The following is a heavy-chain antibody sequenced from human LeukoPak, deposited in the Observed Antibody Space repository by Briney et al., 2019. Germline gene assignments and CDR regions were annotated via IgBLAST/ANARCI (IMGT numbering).Heavy chain of an antibody. CDR1: GFTFSGFA. V-gene: IGHV3-23*01. Sequence: GGSLRLSCAASGFTFSGFAMSWVRQAPGKGLEWVSSISGSATNTYYADSVKGRFTISRDKSKNTLDLQMNSLRAEDTAVYYCAKARYYDSSGPFDYWGQGTLVTVSS. D-gene: IGHD3-22*01. J-gene: IGHJ4*02. CDR3: AKARYYDSSGPFDY. CDR2: ISGSATNT.